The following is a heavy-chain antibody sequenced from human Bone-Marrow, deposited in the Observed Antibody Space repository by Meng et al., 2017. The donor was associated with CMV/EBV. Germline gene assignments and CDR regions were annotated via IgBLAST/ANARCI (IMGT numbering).Heavy chain of an antibody. Sequence: GGSLRLSCAASGFTFDEYGMHWVRQTPGKGLEWVAFIRHDGTNKFYGDSVKGRFTISRDNSKNTVSLQMNSLRPEETAIYYCAKDLLLFGGANAYFDSWGQGTQVTFAS. CDR3: AKDLLLFGGANAYFDS. V-gene: IGHV3-30*02. CDR2: IRHDGTNK. D-gene: IGHD3-10*01. CDR1: GFTFDEYG. J-gene: IGHJ4*02.